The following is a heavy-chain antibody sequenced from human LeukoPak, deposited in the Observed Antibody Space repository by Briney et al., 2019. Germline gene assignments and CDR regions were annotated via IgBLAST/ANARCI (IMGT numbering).Heavy chain of an antibody. CDR1: GGSISSYY. CDR2: IYYSGST. V-gene: IGHV4-59*01. D-gene: IGHD5-18*01. Sequence: KPSETLSLTCTVSGGSISSYYWSWIRQPPGKGLEWIGYIYYSGSTNYNPSLKSRVTISVDTSKNQFSLKLSSVTAADTAVYYCARDGYSYGGIDYWGQGTLVTVSS. CDR3: ARDGYSYGGIDY. J-gene: IGHJ4*02.